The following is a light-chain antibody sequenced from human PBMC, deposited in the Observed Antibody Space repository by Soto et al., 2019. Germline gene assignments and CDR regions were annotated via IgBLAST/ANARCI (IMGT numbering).Light chain of an antibody. CDR3: QQRINWPST. CDR1: QSVSSY. CDR2: DAS. Sequence: EIVLTQSPATLSVSPGERAALSCRASQSVSSYLAWYQQKPGQAPRLLIYDASNRATGIPARFSGSGSGTDFTLTISSLEPEDFAVYYCQQRINWPSTFGQGTRLETK. V-gene: IGKV3-11*01. J-gene: IGKJ5*01.